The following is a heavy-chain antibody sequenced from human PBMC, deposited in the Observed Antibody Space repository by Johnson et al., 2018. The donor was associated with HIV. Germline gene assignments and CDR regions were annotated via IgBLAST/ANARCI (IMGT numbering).Heavy chain of an antibody. CDR3: ARLIVGAPGAFDI. D-gene: IGHD1-26*01. V-gene: IGHV3-15*01. Sequence: VQLVESGGGLVKPGGSLRLSCAASGFTFSNAWMSWVRQAPGKGLEWVGRIKSKTDGGTTDYAAPVKGSFTFSRDDSKNTLYLQMNSLRAEDTAVYYCARLIVGAPGAFDIWGQGTMVTVSS. J-gene: IGHJ3*02. CDR2: IKSKTDGGTT. CDR1: GFTFSNAW.